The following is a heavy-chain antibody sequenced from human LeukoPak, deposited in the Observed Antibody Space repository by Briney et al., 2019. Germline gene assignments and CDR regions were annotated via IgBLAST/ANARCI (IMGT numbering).Heavy chain of an antibody. D-gene: IGHD3-22*01. CDR2: IYSGGST. CDR3: ARVDYYDSSGYYYEP. Sequence: PGGSLRLSCAASGFTVSSNYMSWVRQAPGKGLEWVSVIYSGGSTYYADSVKGRFTISRDNSKHTLYLQMNSLRAEDTAVYYCARVDYYDSSGYYYEPWGQGTLVTVSS. J-gene: IGHJ5*02. CDR1: GFTVSSNY. V-gene: IGHV3-53*01.